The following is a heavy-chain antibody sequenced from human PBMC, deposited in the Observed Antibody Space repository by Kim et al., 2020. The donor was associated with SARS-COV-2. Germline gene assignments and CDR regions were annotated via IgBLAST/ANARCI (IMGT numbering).Heavy chain of an antibody. CDR3: ARGPLAAAGGDY. J-gene: IGHJ4*02. D-gene: IGHD6-13*01. Sequence: NYTPSLKSRVTISVDTSKNQFSLKLSSVTAADTAVYYCARGPLAAAGGDYWGQGTLVTVSS. V-gene: IGHV4-34*01.